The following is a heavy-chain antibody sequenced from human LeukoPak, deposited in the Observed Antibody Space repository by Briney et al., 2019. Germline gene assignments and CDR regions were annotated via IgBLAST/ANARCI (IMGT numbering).Heavy chain of an antibody. D-gene: IGHD2-15*01. J-gene: IGHJ4*02. V-gene: IGHV4-30-2*01. CDR2: IYHSGST. CDR3: ARGGRIVVVVAATSSFGF. Sequence: PSQTLSLTCTVSGGSISSGGYYWSWIRQPPGKGLEWIGYIYHSGSTKYNPSLKSRVTISVDTSKNQFSLKLSSVTAADTAVYYCARGGRIVVVVAATSSFGFWGQGTLVTVSS. CDR1: GGSISSGGYY.